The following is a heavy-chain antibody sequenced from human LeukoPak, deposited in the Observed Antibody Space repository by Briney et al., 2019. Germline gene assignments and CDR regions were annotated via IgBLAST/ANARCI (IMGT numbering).Heavy chain of an antibody. CDR3: AKDPSYNWNYLTY. CDR2: ISTDAGET. CDR1: GFTFSNSG. Sequence: GGSLRLSCAASGFTFSNSGMSWVRQAPGKGLEWVSAISTDAGETHYADSVKGRFTISRDNSKNTLYLQMNSLRAEDTAVYYCAKDPSYNWNYLTYWGQGTLVTVSS. V-gene: IGHV3-23*01. D-gene: IGHD1-20*01. J-gene: IGHJ4*02.